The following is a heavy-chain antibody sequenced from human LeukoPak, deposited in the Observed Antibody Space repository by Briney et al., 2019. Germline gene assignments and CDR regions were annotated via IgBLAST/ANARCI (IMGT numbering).Heavy chain of an antibody. CDR3: AKDHWFDP. J-gene: IGHJ5*02. CDR1: GFTFSNLS. Sequence: GGSLTLSCAPSGFTFSNLSIIWLRQAPRNGLEWVASISDSSGSTFYADFVRGRFTISRDNSKKILYLQMNCLINADTAVYYCAKDHWFDPWGQGILVTVSS. V-gene: IGHV3-23*01. CDR2: ISDSSGST.